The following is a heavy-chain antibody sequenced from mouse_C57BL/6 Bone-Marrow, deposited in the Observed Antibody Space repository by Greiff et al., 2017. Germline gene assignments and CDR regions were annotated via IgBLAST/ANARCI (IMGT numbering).Heavy chain of an antibody. J-gene: IGHJ3*01. D-gene: IGHD4-1*01. V-gene: IGHV1-54*01. CDR2: INPGSGGT. Sequence: QVQLKESGAELVRPGTSVKVSCKASGYAFTNYFIEWVKQRPGQGLEWIGVINPGSGGTNYNEQFKGKATLTADKSSSTAYIQLSSLTSEDSAVYFAARAKNWDSWFAYWGQGTLVTVSA. CDR1: GYAFTNYF. CDR3: ARAKNWDSWFAY.